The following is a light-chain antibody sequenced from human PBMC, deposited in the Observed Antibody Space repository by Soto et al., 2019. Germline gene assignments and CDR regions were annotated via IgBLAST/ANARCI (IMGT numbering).Light chain of an antibody. Sequence: DIQRTQSTSSLSASVGDRVTLTCRASHNINSLLNWYQQKPGKAPKVLIYAASKLETGVSSRFSGSGSGTDFTLTISGLQPEDSATYYCQQSFSSPFTFGPG. CDR3: QQSFSSPFT. V-gene: IGKV1-39*01. J-gene: IGKJ3*01. CDR2: AAS. CDR1: HNINSL.